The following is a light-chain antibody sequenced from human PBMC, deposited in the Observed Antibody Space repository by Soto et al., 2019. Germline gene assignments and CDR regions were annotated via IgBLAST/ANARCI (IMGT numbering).Light chain of an antibody. CDR2: GAS. Sequence: EVLLTKSPDKLSLPPWERATLSCKASQSISSYLAWYQQKPGQAPRLPIHGASTRATGIPARFSGSGSGTAFTLTISSLQSEGFALYYCQQYNNWPPWTFGQGTKVDI. V-gene: IGKV3-15*01. CDR3: QQYNNWPPWT. CDR1: QSISSY. J-gene: IGKJ1*01.